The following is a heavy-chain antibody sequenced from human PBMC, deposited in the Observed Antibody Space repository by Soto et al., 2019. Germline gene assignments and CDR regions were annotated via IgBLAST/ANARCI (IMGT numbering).Heavy chain of an antibody. Sequence: SETLSLTCTVSGGSISSYYWSWIRQPPGKGLEWIGYIYYSGSTNYNPSLQSRVTISVETSKHQFSLKLSSGTAAGTAVYYCAGWLFGEPLDAFDIWGQGTMVTVSS. V-gene: IGHV4-59*08. CDR1: GGSISSYY. CDR2: IYYSGST. CDR3: AGWLFGEPLDAFDI. D-gene: IGHD3-10*02. J-gene: IGHJ3*02.